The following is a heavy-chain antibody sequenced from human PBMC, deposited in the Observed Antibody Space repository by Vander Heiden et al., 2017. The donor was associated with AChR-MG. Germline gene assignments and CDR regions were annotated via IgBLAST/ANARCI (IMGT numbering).Heavy chain of an antibody. CDR1: GDSVSSNSAA. Sequence: QVQLQQSGPGLVKPSQTLSLTCAISGDSVSSNSAAWNWIRQSPSRGLEWLGRTYYRSKWYNDYAVSVKSRITINPDTSKNQFSLQLNSVTPEDTAVYYCARADDTTSPHYSYYYYMDVWGKGTTVTVSS. CDR2: TYYRSKWYN. CDR3: ARADDTTSPHYSYYYYMDV. V-gene: IGHV6-1*01. J-gene: IGHJ6*03. D-gene: IGHD1-26*01.